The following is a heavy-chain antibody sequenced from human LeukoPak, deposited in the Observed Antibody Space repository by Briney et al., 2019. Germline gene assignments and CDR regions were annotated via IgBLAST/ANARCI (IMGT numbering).Heavy chain of an antibody. CDR3: ARARPWDSSRSYYFGMDV. D-gene: IGHD3-22*01. CDR2: ITKSGDNT. V-gene: IGHV3-23*01. J-gene: IGHJ6*02. CDR1: GFTFNTYA. Sequence: GGSLRLSCAASGFTFNTYAMNWVRQAPGKGLEWVSGITKSGDNTYYADSVKGRFTISRDNSKNTLYLQLNSLRAEDTAVYYCARARPWDSSRSYYFGMDVWGHGTTVTVSS.